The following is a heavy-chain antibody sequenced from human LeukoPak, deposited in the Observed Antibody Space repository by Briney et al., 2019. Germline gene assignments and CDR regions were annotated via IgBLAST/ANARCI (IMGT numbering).Heavy chain of an antibody. V-gene: IGHV3-23*01. CDR1: GFTFSSYV. CDR2: ISGSGGST. J-gene: IGHJ4*02. Sequence: GGSLRLSCAASGFTFSSYVMNWVRQAPGMGLEWVSGISGSGGSTYHADSVKGRFTISRDNSKNTLYLQMNSLRAEDTAVYYCATTGESSGYYQRFDCWGQGTLVTVSS. CDR3: ATTGESSGYYQRFDC. D-gene: IGHD3-22*01.